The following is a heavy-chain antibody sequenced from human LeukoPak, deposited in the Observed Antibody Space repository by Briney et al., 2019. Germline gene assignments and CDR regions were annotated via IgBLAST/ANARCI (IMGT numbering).Heavy chain of an antibody. J-gene: IGHJ6*04. CDR1: GFTVSSNY. V-gene: IGHV3-66*02. CDR3: AREVTIFGVVIGGGDV. CDR2: IYSGGST. Sequence: PGGSLRLSCAASGFTVSSNYMSWVRQAPGKGLEWVSVIYSGGSTYYADSVKGRFTISRDNSKNTLYLQMNSLRAEDTAVYYCAREVTIFGVVIGGGDVWGKGTTVTVSS. D-gene: IGHD3-3*01.